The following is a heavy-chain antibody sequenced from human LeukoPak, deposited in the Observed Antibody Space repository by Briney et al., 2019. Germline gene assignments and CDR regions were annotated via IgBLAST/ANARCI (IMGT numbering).Heavy chain of an antibody. Sequence: ASVKVSCKASGYTFTSYGISWVRQAPGQGLEWMGWISAYNGNTNYAQKLQGRVTMTTDTSTSTAYMELRSLRSDDTAVYYCARESPDYDILTGYYPTPGDYWGQGTLVTVSS. V-gene: IGHV1-18*04. CDR2: ISAYNGNT. CDR3: ARESPDYDILTGYYPTPGDY. D-gene: IGHD3-9*01. CDR1: GYTFTSYG. J-gene: IGHJ4*02.